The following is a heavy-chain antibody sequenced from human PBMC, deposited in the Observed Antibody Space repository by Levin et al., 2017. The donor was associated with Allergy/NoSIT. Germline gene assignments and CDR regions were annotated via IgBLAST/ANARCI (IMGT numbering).Heavy chain of an antibody. D-gene: IGHD1-1*01. J-gene: IGHJ6*02. CDR2: ISSSGSTI. CDR3: ARDRHSTTGTTFSYYYGMDV. CDR1: GFTFSDYY. Sequence: GGSLRLSCAASGFTFSDYYMSWIRQAPGKGLEWVSYISSSGSTIYYADSVKGRFTISRDNAKNSLYLQMNSLRAEDTAVYYCARDRHSTTGTTFSYYYGMDVWGQGTTVTVSS. V-gene: IGHV3-11*01.